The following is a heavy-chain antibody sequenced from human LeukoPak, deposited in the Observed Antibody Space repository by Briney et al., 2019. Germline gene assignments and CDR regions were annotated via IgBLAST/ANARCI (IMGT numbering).Heavy chain of an antibody. CDR1: GFTFSSYG. CDR2: TWYDDGNNK. J-gene: IGHJ6*02. D-gene: IGHD3-10*01. Sequence: PGGSLRLSCAASGFTFSSYGMHWVRQAPGKGLEWVSVTWYDDGNNKCYTDSVKGRFTIPRDNSKKTLYLQMNSLRVEVTAVYYCARQWELWIGSWNDGMDVWGQETTVVVSS. CDR3: ARQWELWIGSWNDGMDV. V-gene: IGHV3-33*01.